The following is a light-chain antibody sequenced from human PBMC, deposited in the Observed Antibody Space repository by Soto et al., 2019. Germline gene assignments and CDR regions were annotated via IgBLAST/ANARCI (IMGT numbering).Light chain of an antibody. Sequence: YELTQPPSVSVAPGKTARITCGGNNIGSKSVHWYQQKPGQAPVLVIYYDSDRPSGIPERFSGSNSGNTATLTISRVEAGDEADYYCQVWDSSSDHPFGGGTKVTVL. CDR3: QVWDSSSDHP. V-gene: IGLV3-21*04. CDR2: YDS. CDR1: NIGSKS. J-gene: IGLJ2*01.